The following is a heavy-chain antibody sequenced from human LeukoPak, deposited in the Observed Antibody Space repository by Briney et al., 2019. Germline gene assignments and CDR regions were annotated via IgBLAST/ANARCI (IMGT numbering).Heavy chain of an antibody. CDR1: GFTFSSYA. V-gene: IGHV3-23*01. Sequence: GGSLRLSCAASGFTFSSYAMSWVRQAPGKGLEWVSVISGSGGSTYDADSVKGRFTISRDNSKNTLYLQMNSLRAEDTAVYYCAKMYYGPGSYYNPLYYGMDVWGQGTTVTISS. CDR3: AKMYYGPGSYYNPLYYGMDV. J-gene: IGHJ6*02. CDR2: ISGSGGST. D-gene: IGHD3-10*01.